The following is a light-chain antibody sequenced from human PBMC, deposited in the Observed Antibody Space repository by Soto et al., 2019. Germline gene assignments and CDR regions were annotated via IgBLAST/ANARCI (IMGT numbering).Light chain of an antibody. V-gene: IGKV1-39*01. J-gene: IGKJ2*01. CDR2: AAS. Sequence: DTPMNLSTSSLSASVGDGVPITCRSSQSISCYLNLYQQKPGTAPTLLLYAASILQSWVPSRFRGTGSWTDSTLNISCLQPDDFATDYCQQSHNQPYTSGQGTKLEIK. CDR1: QSISCY. CDR3: QQSHNQPYT.